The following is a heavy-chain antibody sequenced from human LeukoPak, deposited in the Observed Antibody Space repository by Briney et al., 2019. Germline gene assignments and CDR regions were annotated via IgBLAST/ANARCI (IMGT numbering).Heavy chain of an antibody. Sequence: PETLSLTCAVYGGSFSGYYWSWIRQPPGKGLEWIGEINHSGSTNYNPSLKSRVTISVDTSRNQFSLKLSSVTAADTAVYYCARGAYSSGWYYYYGMDVWGQGTTVTVSS. CDR2: INHSGST. CDR3: ARGAYSSGWYYYYGMDV. CDR1: GGSFSGYY. D-gene: IGHD6-19*01. J-gene: IGHJ6*02. V-gene: IGHV4-34*01.